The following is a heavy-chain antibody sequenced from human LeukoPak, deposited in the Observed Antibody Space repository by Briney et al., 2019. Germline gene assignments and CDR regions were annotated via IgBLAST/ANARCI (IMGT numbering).Heavy chain of an antibody. Sequence: ASVKVSCKASGYTFTSYAMHWVRQAPGQRLEWMGWINAGNGNTKYSQKFQGRVTITRDTSASTAYMELSSLRSEDTAVYYCARASVATTASFDIWGQGTMVTVSS. V-gene: IGHV1-3*01. D-gene: IGHD5-12*01. CDR3: ARASVATTASFDI. J-gene: IGHJ3*02. CDR2: INAGNGNT. CDR1: GYTFTSYA.